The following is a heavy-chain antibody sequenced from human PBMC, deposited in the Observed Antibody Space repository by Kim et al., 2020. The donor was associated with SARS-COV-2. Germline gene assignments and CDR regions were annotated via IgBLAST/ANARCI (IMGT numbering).Heavy chain of an antibody. CDR1: GGSISSSSYY. J-gene: IGHJ4*02. D-gene: IGHD5-12*01. Sequence: SETLSLTCTVSGGSISSSSYYWGWIRQPPGKGLEWIGSIYYSGSTYYNPSLKSRVTMSVDTSKNQFSLKLSSVTAADTAVYYCARHSWSGYDRPFDFWGQGTLVTVSS. V-gene: IGHV4-39*01. CDR2: IYYSGST. CDR3: ARHSWSGYDRPFDF.